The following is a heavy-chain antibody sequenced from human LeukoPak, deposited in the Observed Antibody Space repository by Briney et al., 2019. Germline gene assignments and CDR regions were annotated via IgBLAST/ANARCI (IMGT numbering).Heavy chain of an antibody. D-gene: IGHD1-1*01. CDR3: ARVQTSLLYFGMDV. Sequence: GRSLRLSCAASGFTFSSYGMHWVRQAPGKGLVWVSHINSDGSSTSYADSVKGRFTISRDNAKSTLYLQMNSLRAEDTAVYYCARVQTSLLYFGMDVWGQGTTVTVSS. J-gene: IGHJ6*02. V-gene: IGHV3-74*01. CDR2: INSDGSST. CDR1: GFTFSSYG.